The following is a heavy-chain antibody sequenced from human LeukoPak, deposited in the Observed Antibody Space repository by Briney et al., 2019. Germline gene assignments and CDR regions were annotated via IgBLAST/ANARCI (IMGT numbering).Heavy chain of an antibody. D-gene: IGHD3-10*02. V-gene: IGHV1-69*05. CDR3: ARGRIEDYVGFDP. CDR2: IIPIFGTA. CDR1: GGTFSSYA. J-gene: IGHJ5*02. Sequence: SVKVSCKASGGTFSSYAISWVRQAPGQGLDWMGGIIPIFGTANYAQKFQGRVTITTDESTSTAYMELSSLRSEDTAVYYCARGRIEDYVGFDPWGQGTLVTVSS.